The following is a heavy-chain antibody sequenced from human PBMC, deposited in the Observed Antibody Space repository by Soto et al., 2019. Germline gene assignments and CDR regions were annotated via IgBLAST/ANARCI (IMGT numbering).Heavy chain of an antibody. CDR2: ISNSGDNT. V-gene: IGHV3-23*01. CDR1: GFTFSNYS. Sequence: GGSLRLSCAASGFTFSNYSIHWVRQAPWKGLEWVSIISNSGDNTYYADSVQGRFTISRDNSKKTLYLQLKSLRVEDTAIYYCAKDSISDISRGGTREGTQDKCFDPWGQGTLVTVSS. D-gene: IGHD5-12*01. J-gene: IGHJ5*02. CDR3: AKDSISDISRGGTREGTQDKCFDP.